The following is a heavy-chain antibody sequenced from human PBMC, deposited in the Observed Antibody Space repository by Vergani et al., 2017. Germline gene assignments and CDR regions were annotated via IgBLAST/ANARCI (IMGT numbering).Heavy chain of an antibody. D-gene: IGHD5-12*01. CDR3: ARSKWLDIVATITDYFAY. J-gene: IGHJ4*02. V-gene: IGHV3-23*01. Sequence: EVQLLESGGGLVQPGGSLRLSCAASGFTFSSYAMSWVRQAPGKGLEWVSAIIGSGGSTYYAASVKGRFTISRDNSKNTLYLQMNSLRAEDTAVYYCARSKWLDIVATITDYFAYWGQGTLVTVSS. CDR2: IIGSGGST. CDR1: GFTFSSYA.